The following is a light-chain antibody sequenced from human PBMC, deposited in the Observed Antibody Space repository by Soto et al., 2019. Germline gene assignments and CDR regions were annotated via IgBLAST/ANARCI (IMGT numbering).Light chain of an antibody. V-gene: IGKV1-6*01. CDR1: QGIRND. CDR2: AAS. J-gene: IGKJ2*01. Sequence: AIQMTQSPSSLSASVGDRVTITCRASQGIRNDLGWYQQKPGQAPKLLIYAASSLQSGVPSRLSGSGSGTDFTLTISSLQPEDFATYYCLQDYNYPYTFGQGTKLEIK. CDR3: LQDYNYPYT.